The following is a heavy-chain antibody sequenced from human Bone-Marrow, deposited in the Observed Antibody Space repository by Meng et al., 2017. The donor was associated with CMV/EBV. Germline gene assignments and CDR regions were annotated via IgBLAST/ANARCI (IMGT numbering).Heavy chain of an antibody. Sequence: SETLSLTCTVSGGSVSSGSYYWSWIRQPPGKGLEWIGYIYYSGSTNYNPSLKSRVTISVDTSKNQFSLKLSSVTAAGTAVYYCSGVKGRAVVGFDYWGQGTLVTVYS. CDR1: GGSVSSGSYY. D-gene: IGHD6-19*01. CDR2: IYYSGST. CDR3: SGVKGRAVVGFDY. V-gene: IGHV4-61*01. J-gene: IGHJ4*02.